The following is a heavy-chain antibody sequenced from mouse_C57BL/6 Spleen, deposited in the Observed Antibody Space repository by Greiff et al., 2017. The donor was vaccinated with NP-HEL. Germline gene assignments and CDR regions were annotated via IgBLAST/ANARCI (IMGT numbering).Heavy chain of an antibody. D-gene: IGHD2-10*01. CDR3: ALSPTAMDY. J-gene: IGHJ4*01. V-gene: IGHV1-64*01. Sequence: QVQLQQPGAELVKPGASVTLSCKASGYTFTSYWMHWVTQRPGQGLEWIGMIHPNSGSTNYNEKFKSKATLTVDKSSSTAYMQRSSLTSEDSAVYYCALSPTAMDYWGQGTSVTVSS. CDR1: GYTFTSYW. CDR2: IHPNSGST.